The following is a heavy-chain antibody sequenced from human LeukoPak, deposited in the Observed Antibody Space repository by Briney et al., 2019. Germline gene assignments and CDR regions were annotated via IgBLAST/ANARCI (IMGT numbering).Heavy chain of an antibody. CDR1: GFTFSSHA. V-gene: IGHV3-23*01. CDR2: ITASGSST. CDR3: AMNAGQWLVPYDY. D-gene: IGHD6-19*01. J-gene: IGHJ4*02. Sequence: PGTSLRLSCAASGFTFSSHAMSWVRQTPGKGLEWASAITASGSSTYYADSVKGRFTISRDDSKNTLYLQMNDLRAEDTAVYYCAMNAGQWLVPYDYWGQGTLVTVSS.